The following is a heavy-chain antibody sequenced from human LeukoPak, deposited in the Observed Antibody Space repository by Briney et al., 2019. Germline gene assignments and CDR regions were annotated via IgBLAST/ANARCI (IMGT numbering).Heavy chain of an antibody. D-gene: IGHD3-9*01. CDR2: ISGAGGDT. Sequence: GGSLRLSCAASGFTFSSYAKSWVRQAPGKGLEWVSGISGAGGDTSYADSVKGRFTISRDISKNMVYLLMSSPRAEDTAVYYCAKSTGNYHYYYALDVWGQGTTVTVS. CDR3: AKSTGNYHYYYALDV. V-gene: IGHV3-23*01. J-gene: IGHJ6*02. CDR1: GFTFSSYA.